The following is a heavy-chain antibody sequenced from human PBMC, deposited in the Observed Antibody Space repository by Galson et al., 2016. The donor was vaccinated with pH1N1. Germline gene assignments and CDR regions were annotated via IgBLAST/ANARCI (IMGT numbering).Heavy chain of an antibody. D-gene: IGHD5-12*01. CDR2: FYYSGST. J-gene: IGHJ4*02. CDR3: VRHLALPDSGLRNDPFDS. V-gene: IGHV4-39*01. Sequence: LSLTCTVSGGSISSSNYYWGWLRQPPGKGLEYIGNFYYSGSTYYNPSLKSRVSISVDTSKNQFSLKLSSVTAADTAIYYCVRHLALPDSGLRNDPFDSWSQGTLVTVSS. CDR1: GGSISSSNYY.